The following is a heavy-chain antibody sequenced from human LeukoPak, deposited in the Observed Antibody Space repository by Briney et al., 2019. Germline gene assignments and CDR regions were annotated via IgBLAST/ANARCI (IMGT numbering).Heavy chain of an antibody. CDR2: ISSSSSYI. J-gene: IGHJ6*04. V-gene: IGHV3-21*01. CDR3: ARDIVVVPAAIKVYYYGMDV. D-gene: IGHD2-2*02. CDR1: GLTFSSYS. Sequence: GGSLRLSCAASGLTFSSYSMNWVRQAPGKGLEWVSSISSSSSYIYYADSVKGRFTISRDNAKNSLYLQMNSLRAEDTAVYYCARDIVVVPAAIKVYYYGMDVWGKGTTVTVSS.